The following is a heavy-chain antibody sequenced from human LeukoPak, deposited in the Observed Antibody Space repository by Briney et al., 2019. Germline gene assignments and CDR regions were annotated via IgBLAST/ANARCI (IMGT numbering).Heavy chain of an antibody. CDR3: ARGVLLVKPFDY. J-gene: IGHJ4*02. CDR2: ISYDGSNK. CDR1: GFTFSSYA. Sequence: GRSLRLSCAASGFTFSSYAMHWVRQAPGKGLEWVAVISYDGSNKYYADSVKGRFTISRDNSKNTLYLQMNSLRAEDTAVYYCARGVLLVKPFDYWGQGTLVTVSS. V-gene: IGHV3-30-3*01. D-gene: IGHD3-9*01.